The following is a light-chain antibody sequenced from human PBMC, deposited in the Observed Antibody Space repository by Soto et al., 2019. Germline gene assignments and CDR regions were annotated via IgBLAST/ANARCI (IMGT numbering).Light chain of an antibody. V-gene: IGKV1-27*01. CDR3: QKYNSAPLT. CDR1: QGISDF. J-gene: IGKJ4*01. Sequence: DIQMTQSPSSLSASVGDRVTITCRASQGISDFLAWYQQKPGQVPRLLIYAASTLQAGVPSRFSGSGSGTDFTLTISSLQPEDVATYYCQKYNSAPLTFGGGTRVEIK. CDR2: AAS.